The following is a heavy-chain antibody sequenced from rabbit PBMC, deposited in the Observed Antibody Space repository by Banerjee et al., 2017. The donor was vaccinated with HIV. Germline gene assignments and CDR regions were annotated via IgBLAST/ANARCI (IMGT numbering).Heavy chain of an antibody. J-gene: IGHJ4*01. CDR2: IDPLFNAT. CDR3: ARAGGFENYFNL. Sequence: QEQLEESGGGLVQPGGTLTLTCKASGFDFSSHGVSWVRQAPGKGLEWIGYIDPLFNATYYASWVNGRFTVSSHNAQNTLFLELSSLTAADTATYFCARAGGFENYFNLWGQGTLVTVS. V-gene: IGHV1S47*01. CDR1: GFDFSSHG. D-gene: IGHD1-1*01.